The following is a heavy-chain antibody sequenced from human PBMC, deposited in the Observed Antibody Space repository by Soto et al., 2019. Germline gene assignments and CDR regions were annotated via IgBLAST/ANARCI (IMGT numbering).Heavy chain of an antibody. V-gene: IGHV1-69*13. Sequence: SVKVSCKASGGTFSSYAISWVRQAPGQGLEWMGGIIPIFGTANYAQKFQGRVTITADESTSTAYMELSSLRSEDTAVYYCAREGYCISTSCYGAPYYYGMDVWGQGTTVTVSS. CDR2: IIPIFGTA. J-gene: IGHJ6*02. D-gene: IGHD2-2*01. CDR1: GGTFSSYA. CDR3: AREGYCISTSCYGAPYYYGMDV.